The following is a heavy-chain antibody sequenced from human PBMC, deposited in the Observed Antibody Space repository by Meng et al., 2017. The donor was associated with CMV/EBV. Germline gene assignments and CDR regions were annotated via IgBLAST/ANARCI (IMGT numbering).Heavy chain of an antibody. D-gene: IGHD1-26*01. CDR1: GGSISSSSYY. V-gene: IGHV4-39*01. J-gene: IGHJ4*02. CDR3: ARRIVGAPQTFDY. CDR2: IYYSGST. Sequence: ESLKISCTVSGGSISSSSYYWGWIRQPPGKGLEWIGSIYYSGSTYYNPSLKSRVTISVDTSKNQFSLKLSSVTAADTAVYYCARRIVGAPQTFDYWGQGTLVTVSS.